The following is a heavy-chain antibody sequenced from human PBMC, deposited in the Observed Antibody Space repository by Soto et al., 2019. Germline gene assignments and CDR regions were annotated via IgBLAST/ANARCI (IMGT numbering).Heavy chain of an antibody. CDR2: IIPIFGTA. V-gene: IGHV1-69*12. D-gene: IGHD5-12*01. J-gene: IGHJ6*02. Sequence: QVQLVQSGAEVKKPGSSVKVSSKASGGTFSSYAISWVRQAPGQGLEWMGGIIPIFGTANYAQKFQGRVTITADVSTSTAYMELSSLRSEDTAVYYCARRWGGSDYYYYGMDVWGQGTTVTVSS. CDR3: ARRWGGSDYYYYGMDV. CDR1: GGTFSSYA.